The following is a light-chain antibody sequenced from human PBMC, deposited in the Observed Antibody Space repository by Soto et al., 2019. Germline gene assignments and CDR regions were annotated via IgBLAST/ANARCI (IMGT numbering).Light chain of an antibody. Sequence: DLLMTPSPTTLSASVGDRVTITCRASQSINSWLAWYQQKPGKAPKVLIYKASSLESGVPSRFSGSGSGTEVTLTISSLQPDDVATYYCQQYNSYSITFGQGTRLEIK. CDR2: KAS. V-gene: IGKV1-5*03. CDR3: QQYNSYSIT. CDR1: QSINSW. J-gene: IGKJ5*01.